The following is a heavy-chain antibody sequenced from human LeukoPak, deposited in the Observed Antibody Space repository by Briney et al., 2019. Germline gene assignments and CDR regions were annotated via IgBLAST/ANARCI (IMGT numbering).Heavy chain of an antibody. CDR1: EYSFSSYW. CDR3: ARHYYASGSYYNDY. Sequence: GESLKISCKGSEYSFSSYWIGWVRQMPGKGLEWMGIIYPGDSDARYSPSFQGQVTISADKSISTAYLQWSSLKASDTAMYYCARHYYASGSYYNDYWGQGTLVTVSS. D-gene: IGHD3-10*01. J-gene: IGHJ4*02. CDR2: IYPGDSDA. V-gene: IGHV5-51*01.